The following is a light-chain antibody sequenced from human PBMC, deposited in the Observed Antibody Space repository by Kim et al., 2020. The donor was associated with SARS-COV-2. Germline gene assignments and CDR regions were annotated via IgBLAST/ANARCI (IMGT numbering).Light chain of an antibody. J-gene: IGLJ2*01. CDR3: SSYTSSSYVV. V-gene: IGLV2-14*04. CDR1: SSDVGGYNY. Sequence: GQSITISCTGTSSDVGGYNYVSWHQQHPGKAPKLMIYDVSKRPSGVSNRFSGSKSGNTASLTISGLQAEDEADYYCSSYTSSSYVVFGGGTKVTVL. CDR2: DVS.